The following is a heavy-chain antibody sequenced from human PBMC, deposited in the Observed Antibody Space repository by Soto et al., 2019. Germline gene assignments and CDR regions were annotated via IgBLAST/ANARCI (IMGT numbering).Heavy chain of an antibody. Sequence: ASVKVSCKASGYTFTSYAMHWVRQAPGQRLEWMGWINAGNGNRKYSQKFQGRATITRDTSASIAYMELSSLRSEDTAVYYCARDPSYYGMDVWGKGTTVTVSS. CDR2: INAGNGNR. V-gene: IGHV1-3*01. CDR1: GYTFTSYA. J-gene: IGHJ6*04. CDR3: ARDPSYYGMDV.